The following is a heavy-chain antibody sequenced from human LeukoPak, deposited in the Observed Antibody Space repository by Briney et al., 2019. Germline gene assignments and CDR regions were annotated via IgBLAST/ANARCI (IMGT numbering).Heavy chain of an antibody. Sequence: SETLSLTCTVSGGSISSSNYNWGWIRQPPGKGLEWVGSIYYSGSTNYNPSLKSRVTISVDTSKNQFSLKLSSVTAADTAVYYCARDRKYYDFWSGSQDDIYYYYGMDVWGQGTTVTVSS. D-gene: IGHD3-3*01. J-gene: IGHJ6*02. V-gene: IGHV4-39*07. CDR2: IYYSGST. CDR1: GGSISSSNYN. CDR3: ARDRKYYDFWSGSQDDIYYYYGMDV.